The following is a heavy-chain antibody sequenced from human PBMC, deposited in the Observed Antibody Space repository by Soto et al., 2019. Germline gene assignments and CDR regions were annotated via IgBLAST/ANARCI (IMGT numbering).Heavy chain of an antibody. CDR1: GDSVSGNSAA. D-gene: IGHD3-16*01. V-gene: IGHV6-1*01. J-gene: IGHJ4*02. CDR3: AREFSYYVSRDSQLAF. Sequence: SQTLSLTCAISGDSVSGNSAAWNWIRQSPSRGLEWLGRTYYRSRWYNDYAVSVKSRITVTPDTSKNQFSLHLNSVTPEDTAVYYCAREFSYYVSRDSQLAFWGQGALVT. CDR2: TYYRSRWYN.